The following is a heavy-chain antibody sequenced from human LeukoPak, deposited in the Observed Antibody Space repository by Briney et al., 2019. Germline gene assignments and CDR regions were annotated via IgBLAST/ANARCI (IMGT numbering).Heavy chain of an antibody. J-gene: IGHJ4*02. CDR1: GFTFSSYG. CDR3: AKDGSGSYGRPEG. Sequence: GGSLRLSCAASGFTFSSYGMHWVRQAPGKGLEWVAVIWYDGSNKYYADSVKGRFTISRDNSKNTLYLQMSSLRAEDTAVYYCAKDGSGSYGRPEGWGQGTLVTVSS. D-gene: IGHD1-26*01. V-gene: IGHV3-33*06. CDR2: IWYDGSNK.